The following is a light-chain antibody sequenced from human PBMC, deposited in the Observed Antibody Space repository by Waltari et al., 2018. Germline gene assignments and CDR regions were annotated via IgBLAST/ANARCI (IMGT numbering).Light chain of an antibody. CDR2: FGS. CDR3: QLSYTTPHT. V-gene: IGKV1-39*01. J-gene: IGKJ2*01. Sequence: DIQMTQSPSSLSTSVGDRVTISCRASQDITSYLNWYQHKAGKAPKLLITFGSTLQSGVSSRFSGSGSGTDFTLTITNVQPEDSAYYYCQLSYTTPHTFGQGTKVEIK. CDR1: QDITSY.